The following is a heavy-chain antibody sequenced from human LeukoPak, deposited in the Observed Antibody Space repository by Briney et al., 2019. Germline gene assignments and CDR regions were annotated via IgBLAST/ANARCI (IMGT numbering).Heavy chain of an antibody. CDR3: ARNGYCSGGSCYRDFDY. V-gene: IGHV4-34*01. D-gene: IGHD2-15*01. J-gene: IGHJ4*02. Sequence: SETLSLTCAVYGGTFSGYYWSWVRQPPGKGLEWVGEINHSGSTNYNPSLKSPATISVDTSKNQFSLKLSSVTAADTAVYYCARNGYCSGGSCYRDFDYWGQGTLVTVSS. CDR1: GGTFSGYY. CDR2: INHSGST.